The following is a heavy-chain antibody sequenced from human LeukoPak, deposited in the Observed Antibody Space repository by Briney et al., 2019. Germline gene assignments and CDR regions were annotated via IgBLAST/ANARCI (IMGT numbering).Heavy chain of an antibody. CDR2: INAGNGYT. J-gene: IGHJ4*02. D-gene: IGHD3/OR15-3a*01. Sequence: ASVKVSCKASGYTFTSYAMHWVRQAPGQRLEWMGWINAGNGYTKYSQKFQGRVTITRDTSASTAYMELSSLRSEDTAVYYCARAYRTGIDYWGQGTLVTVSS. CDR1: GYTFTSYA. CDR3: ARAYRTGIDY. V-gene: IGHV1-3*01.